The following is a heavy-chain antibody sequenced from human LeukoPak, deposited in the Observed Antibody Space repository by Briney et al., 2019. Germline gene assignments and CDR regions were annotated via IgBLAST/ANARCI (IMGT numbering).Heavy chain of an antibody. CDR2: ITWKSHRK. CDR1: GITSDDNT. J-gene: IGHJ4*02. CDR3: ASEVGYRPLGY. Sequence: PGGSLKLSCAASGITSDDNTMHWVRQPPGRGLEWVSFITWKSHRKHYAESVKGRFTVSRDNSKDSMYLEMNSLKTEDTGLYHCASEVGYRPLGYLGQGTLVTVSS. D-gene: IGHD3-16*01. V-gene: IGHV3-43*01.